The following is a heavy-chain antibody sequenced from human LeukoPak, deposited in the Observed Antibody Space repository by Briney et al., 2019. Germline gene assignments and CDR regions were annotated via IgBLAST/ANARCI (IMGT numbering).Heavy chain of an antibody. CDR2: ISSSSSYI. CDR3: ASTYDSSGYYPFDY. CDR1: GFTFSSYS. J-gene: IGHJ4*02. D-gene: IGHD3-22*01. V-gene: IGHV3-21*01. Sequence: GGSLRLSCAASGFTFSSYSMNWVRQAPGKGLEWVSSISSSSSYIYYADSVKGRFTISRDNAKNSLYLQMNSLRADDTAVYYCASTYDSSGYYPFDYWGQGTLVTVSS.